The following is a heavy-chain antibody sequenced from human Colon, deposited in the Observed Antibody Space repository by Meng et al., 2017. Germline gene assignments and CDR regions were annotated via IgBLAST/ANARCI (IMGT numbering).Heavy chain of an antibody. V-gene: IGHV3-74*01. CDR3: CDITSDY. D-gene: IGHD3-10*01. J-gene: IGHJ4*02. CDR2: INGDGTRR. CDR1: GLTFRNSW. Sequence: EVQLVESGGDLVNPGRSLRLACTASGLTFRNSWMEWVRQVPGKGLMWVSFINGDGTRREYADSVKSRFTISRDNVKNILYLQMNGLRVEDTALYYCCDITSDYWGQGTLVTVSS.